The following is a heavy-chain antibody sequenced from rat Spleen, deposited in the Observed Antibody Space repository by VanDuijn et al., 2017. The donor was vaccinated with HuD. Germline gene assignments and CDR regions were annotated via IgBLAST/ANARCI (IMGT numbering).Heavy chain of an antibody. Sequence: EVQLVESGGGLVRPGGSLKVSCAASGFTFSSFPMAWIRQAPTKGLEWVATISTRGGSTYYRDSVKGRFTISRDNAKSSLYLQMDSLRSEDTATYYCARQDYGGYWFAYWGQGTLVTVSS. CDR1: GFTFSSFP. V-gene: IGHV5-46*01. CDR3: ARQDYGGYWFAY. J-gene: IGHJ3*01. D-gene: IGHD1-11*01. CDR2: ISTRGGST.